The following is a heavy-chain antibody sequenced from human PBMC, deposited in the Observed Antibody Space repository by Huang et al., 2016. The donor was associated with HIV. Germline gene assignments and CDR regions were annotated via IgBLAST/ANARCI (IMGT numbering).Heavy chain of an antibody. CDR2: IRFDGGNK. Sequence: QEQLVESGGGVVQPGGSLRFSCATSGFSFSHYGMHWVRQVPGKGLEWVAFIRFDGGNKHDADSAKGRFTISRDNSKKMLFLEMNSLRGDDTAFYYCATDLGGYSFDYWGQGALVSVSS. CDR1: GFSFSHYG. J-gene: IGHJ4*02. CDR3: ATDLGGYSFDY. V-gene: IGHV3-30*02. D-gene: IGHD2-21*02.